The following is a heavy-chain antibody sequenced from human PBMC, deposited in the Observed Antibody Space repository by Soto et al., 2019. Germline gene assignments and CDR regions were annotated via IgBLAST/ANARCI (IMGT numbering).Heavy chain of an antibody. CDR2: ISYDGSNK. J-gene: IGHJ4*02. CDR1: GFTFSSYA. Sequence: ESGGGVVQPGRSLRLSCAASGFTFSSYAMHWVRQAPGKGLEWVAVISYDGSNKYYGDSVKGRFTISRDNSKNTLYLQMNSLRAEDTAVYYCARVDTAMDHGFDYWGQGTLVTVSS. V-gene: IGHV3-30-3*01. CDR3: ARVDTAMDHGFDY. D-gene: IGHD5-18*01.